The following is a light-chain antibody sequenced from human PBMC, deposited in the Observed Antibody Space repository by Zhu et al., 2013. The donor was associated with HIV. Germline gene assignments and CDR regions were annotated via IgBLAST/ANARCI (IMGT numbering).Light chain of an antibody. Sequence: DIVLTQSPGTLSLSPGESATLSCRTSQSVGSTFLAWYQQKPGQAPRLLIYGASTRATGIPDRFSGSGSGTDFTLTISRVEPEDFAVYYCQQYGSAPLTFGGGTTVEIK. CDR1: QSVGSTF. J-gene: IGKJ4*01. CDR3: QQYGSAPLT. CDR2: GAS. V-gene: IGKV3-20*01.